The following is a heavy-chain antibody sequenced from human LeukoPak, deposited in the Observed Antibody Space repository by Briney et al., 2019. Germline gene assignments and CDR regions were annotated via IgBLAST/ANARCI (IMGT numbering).Heavy chain of an antibody. CDR2: ISYDGSNK. J-gene: IGHJ4*02. V-gene: IGHV3-30*18. D-gene: IGHD3-10*01. CDR1: GFTFSSYG. CDR3: AKDREFYYGSGSYILDY. Sequence: PGRSLRLSCAASGFTFSSYGMHWVRQAPGKGLEWVAVISYDGSNKYYADSVKGRFTISRDNSKNTLYLQMNSLRAEDTAVYYCAKDREFYYGSGSYILDYWAREPWSPSPQ.